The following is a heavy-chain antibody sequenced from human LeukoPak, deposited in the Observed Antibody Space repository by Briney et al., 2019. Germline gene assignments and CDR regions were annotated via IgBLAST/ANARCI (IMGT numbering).Heavy chain of an antibody. CDR2: ISGSGGST. J-gene: IGHJ4*02. Sequence: GGSLRLSCAASGFTFSSYAMSWVRQAPGKGLEWVSAISGSGGSTHYADSVKGRFTISRDNSKNTLYLQMNSLGAEDTAVYYCAKDLVSGMVRGVTFDYWGQGTLVTVSS. CDR3: AKDLVSGMVRGVTFDY. V-gene: IGHV3-23*01. CDR1: GFTFSSYA. D-gene: IGHD3-10*01.